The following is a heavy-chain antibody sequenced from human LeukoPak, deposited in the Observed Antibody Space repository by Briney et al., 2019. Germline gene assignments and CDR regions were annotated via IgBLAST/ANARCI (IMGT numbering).Heavy chain of an antibody. Sequence: PGGSLRLSCAASGFTFSSYAMSWVRQAPGKGLEWVSAISGSGGSTYYADSVKGRFTISRDNAKNSLYLQMNSLRPEDTAVYYCARAHLSSSSTDYMDVWGKGTTVTVSS. J-gene: IGHJ6*03. CDR3: ARAHLSSSSTDYMDV. CDR2: ISGSGGST. D-gene: IGHD6-6*01. V-gene: IGHV3-23*01. CDR1: GFTFSSYA.